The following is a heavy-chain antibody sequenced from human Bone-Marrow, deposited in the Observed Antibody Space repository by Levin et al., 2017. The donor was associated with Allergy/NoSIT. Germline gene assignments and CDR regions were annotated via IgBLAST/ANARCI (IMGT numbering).Heavy chain of an antibody. CDR2: ISESGAGT. CDR3: AKMMGQFCSGGRCYSYHYFAMDV. D-gene: IGHD2-15*01. CDR1: GFLFSDYA. J-gene: IGHJ6*02. Sequence: GGSLRLSCEASGFLFSDYAMAWVRQAPGKGLEWVSTISESGAGTYYGDSVRGQFTISRDNSKNTVYLQMHSLRAEDTAEYYCAKMMGQFCSGGRCYSYHYFAMDVWGHGTTVTVSS. V-gene: IGHV3-23*01.